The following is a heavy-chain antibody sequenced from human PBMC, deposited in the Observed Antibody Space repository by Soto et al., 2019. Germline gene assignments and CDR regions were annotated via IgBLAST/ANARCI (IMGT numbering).Heavy chain of an antibody. CDR2: ITQDGSEK. CDR1: GLTCSSYW. V-gene: IGHV3-7*03. CDR3: ARDVGQRDYYYYYGMDV. D-gene: IGHD2-15*01. Sequence: WGSLILSCTASGLTCSSYWMSWVRQAPGKGLEWVANITQDGSEKYYVDSVKGGFTISRDNAKNSLYLQMNSLRAEDTAVYYCARDVGQRDYYYYYGMDVWAQGTTVTVSS. J-gene: IGHJ6*02.